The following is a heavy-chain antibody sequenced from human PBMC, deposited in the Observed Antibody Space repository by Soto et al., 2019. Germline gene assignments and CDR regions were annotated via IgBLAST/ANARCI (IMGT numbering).Heavy chain of an antibody. CDR1: GGTFSSYA. Sequence: ASVKVSCKASGGTFSSYAISWVRQAPGQGLEWMGGIIPIFGTANYAQKFQGRVTITADESTSTAYMELSSLRSEDTAVYYCAMGGVEMATTDYFDYWGQGTLVTVSS. CDR3: AMGGVEMATTDYFDY. CDR2: IIPIFGTA. D-gene: IGHD5-12*01. J-gene: IGHJ4*02. V-gene: IGHV1-69*13.